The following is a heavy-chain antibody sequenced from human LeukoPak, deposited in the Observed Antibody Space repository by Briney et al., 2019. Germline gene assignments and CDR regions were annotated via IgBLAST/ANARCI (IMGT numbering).Heavy chain of an antibody. CDR2: ISSSSSYI. D-gene: IGHD3-22*01. Sequence: PGGSLRLSCAASGFTFSSYSMTWVRQAPGKGVEWVSSISSSSSYIYYADSVKGRFTISRDNAKNSLYLQMNSLRAEDTAVYYCARDGYYYDSMGAFDIWGQGTMVTVSS. J-gene: IGHJ3*02. CDR1: GFTFSSYS. CDR3: ARDGYYYDSMGAFDI. V-gene: IGHV3-21*01.